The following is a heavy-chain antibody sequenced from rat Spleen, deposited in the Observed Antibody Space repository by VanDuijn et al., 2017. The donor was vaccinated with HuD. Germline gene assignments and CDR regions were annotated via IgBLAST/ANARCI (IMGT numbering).Heavy chain of an antibody. V-gene: IGHV5-7*01. Sequence: EVKLVESGGGLVQPGRSLKLSCAASGFTFSDCYMAWVRQAPTKGLEWVASISYDGSTSYYRDSVKDRFTISRDNAKSTLYLQMDSLRSEDTATYYCARQNWPYYFDYWGQGVMVTVSS. D-gene: IGHD3-6*01. CDR3: ARQNWPYYFDY. J-gene: IGHJ2*01. CDR2: ISYDGSTS. CDR1: GFTFSDCY.